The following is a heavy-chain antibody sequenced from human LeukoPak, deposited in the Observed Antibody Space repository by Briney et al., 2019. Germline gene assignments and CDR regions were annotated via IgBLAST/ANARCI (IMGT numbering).Heavy chain of an antibody. CDR3: ARLGYCGSTSCHRSIVFYYYYVDV. D-gene: IGHD2-2*03. CDR1: GYTFTNYW. Sequence: GESLKISCMGSGYTFTNYWIGWVRQMPGKGLEWMGIIYPGDSDTRYSPSFQGQVTISVDKSISTAYLQWSSLQASDTAMYYCARLGYCGSTSCHRSIVFYYYYVDVWGKGATVTVSS. CDR2: IYPGDSDT. J-gene: IGHJ6*03. V-gene: IGHV5-51*01.